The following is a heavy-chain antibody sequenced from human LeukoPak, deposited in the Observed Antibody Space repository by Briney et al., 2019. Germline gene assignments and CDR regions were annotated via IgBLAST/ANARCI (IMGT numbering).Heavy chain of an antibody. CDR1: GFTFSDYY. CDR3: ARTDDFWSGYSDY. J-gene: IGHJ4*02. CDR2: ISSSGSTI. D-gene: IGHD3-3*01. Sequence: GGSLRLSCATSGFTFSDYYMSWIRQAPGKGLEWVSYISSSGSTIYYADSVKGRFTISRDNAKNSLYLQMNSLRAEDTGVYFCARTDDFWSGYSDYWGQGTLVTVSS. V-gene: IGHV3-11*04.